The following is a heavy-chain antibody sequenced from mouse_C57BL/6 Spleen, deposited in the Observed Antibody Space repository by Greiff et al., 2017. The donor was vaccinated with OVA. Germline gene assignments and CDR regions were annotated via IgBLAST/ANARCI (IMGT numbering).Heavy chain of an antibody. D-gene: IGHD2-1*01. J-gene: IGHJ1*03. CDR3: VYGNYVYFGV. CDR1: GYAFSSSW. CDR2: LFPGDGDT. Sequence: VQLQQSGPELVKPGASVKISCKASGYAFSSSWMNWVKQRPGKGLEWIGRLFPGDGDTNYNGKLKGKATLTADKSSSTAYMQLSSLTSEDSSVYFCVYGNYVYFGVWGTGTTGTVSS. V-gene: IGHV1-82*01.